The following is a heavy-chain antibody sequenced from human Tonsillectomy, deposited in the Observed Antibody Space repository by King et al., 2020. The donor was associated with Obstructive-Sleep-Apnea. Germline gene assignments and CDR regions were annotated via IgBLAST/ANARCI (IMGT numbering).Heavy chain of an antibody. V-gene: IGHV3-23*04. CDR1: GFTFSTYA. CDR2: ISGSGGST. J-gene: IGHJ4*02. D-gene: IGHD3-22*01. CDR3: AVVGREQVYYYDSSGYYPYFEN. Sequence: EVQLVESGGGLAQPGGSLRLSCAASGFTFSTYAMSWVRQAPGKGLEWVSIISGSGGSTYYADSVKGRFTISRDNSKNTLYLQMNSLRAEDTAVYYCAVVGREQVYYYDSSGYYPYFENWGQGTLVTVSS.